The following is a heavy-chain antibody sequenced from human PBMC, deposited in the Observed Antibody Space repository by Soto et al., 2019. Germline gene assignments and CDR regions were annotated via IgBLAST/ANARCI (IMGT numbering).Heavy chain of an antibody. CDR2: ISKDGTDD. CDR3: AKEDEDGRYAHFNY. D-gene: IGHD6-19*01. CDR1: GFAFSGYA. V-gene: IGHV3-30*18. Sequence: QGQLVESGGGVVQPGRPLRLSCAASGFAFSGYAMHWVRQAPGKGLEWVAVISKDGTDDNYADSVKGRFTISRDNSRHTLHVQMNSLRPDDTAVYYCAKEDEDGRYAHFNYWGPGILVTVSS. J-gene: IGHJ4*02.